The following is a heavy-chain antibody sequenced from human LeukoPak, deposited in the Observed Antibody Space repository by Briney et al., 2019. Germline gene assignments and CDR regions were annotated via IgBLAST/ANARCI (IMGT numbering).Heavy chain of an antibody. CDR3: ARSVRLGSWYFDL. CDR2: IIPIFGTA. V-gene: IGHV1-69*05. J-gene: IGHJ2*01. Sequence: SVKVSCKASGGTFSSYAISWVRQAPGQGLEWMGRIIPIFGTANYAQKSQGRVTITTDESTSTAYMELSSLRSEDTAVYYCARSVRLGSWYFDLWGRGTLVTVSS. CDR1: GGTFSSYA. D-gene: IGHD6-6*01.